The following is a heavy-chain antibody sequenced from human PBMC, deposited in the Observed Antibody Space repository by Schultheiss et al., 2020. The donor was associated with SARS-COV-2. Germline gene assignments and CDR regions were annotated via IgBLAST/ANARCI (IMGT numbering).Heavy chain of an antibody. CDR2: IYYSGST. CDR3: AREWYSYGMDV. J-gene: IGHJ6*02. V-gene: IGHV4-39*02. Sequence: SQTLSLTCTVSGGSISSSSYYWGWIRQPPGKGLEWIGSIYYSGSTYYKPSLKSRVTISVDTSKNQFSLKLSSVTAADTAVYYCAREWYSYGMDVWGQGTTVTVSS. CDR1: GGSISSSSYY.